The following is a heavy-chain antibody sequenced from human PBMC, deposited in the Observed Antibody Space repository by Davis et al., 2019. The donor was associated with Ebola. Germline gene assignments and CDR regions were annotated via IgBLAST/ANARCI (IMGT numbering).Heavy chain of an antibody. CDR3: ARGLTGDRAEDAFDI. V-gene: IGHV1-18*01. Sequence: ASVKVSCKASGYTFTSYGISWVRQAPGQGLEWMGWISAYNGNTNYAQKLQGRVTMTTDTSTSTAYMELRSLRSDDTAVYYCARGLTGDRAEDAFDIWGQGTMVTVSS. D-gene: IGHD7-27*01. CDR1: GYTFTSYG. CDR2: ISAYNGNT. J-gene: IGHJ3*02.